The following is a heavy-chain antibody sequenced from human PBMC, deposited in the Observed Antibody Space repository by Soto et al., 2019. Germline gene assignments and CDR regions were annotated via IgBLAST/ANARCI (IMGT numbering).Heavy chain of an antibody. Sequence: GGSLRLSCAATGFTFNNYGMHWVRLAPGTGLEWVTLISYDGSDKYYSDSVKGRFTISPDKSKSTLYLHLNSLRSEDTAVYFFGKRSGIAVTGADFSDLWGCGTVATVSS. D-gene: IGHD6-19*01. J-gene: IGHJ2*01. CDR3: GKRSGIAVTGADFSDL. CDR2: ISYDGSDK. CDR1: GFTFNNYG. V-gene: IGHV3-30*03.